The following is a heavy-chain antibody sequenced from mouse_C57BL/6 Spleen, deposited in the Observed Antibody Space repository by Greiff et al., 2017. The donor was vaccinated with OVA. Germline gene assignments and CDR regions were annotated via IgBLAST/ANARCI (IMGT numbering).Heavy chain of an antibody. J-gene: IGHJ1*03. V-gene: IGHV2-2*01. Sequence: VKLQHSGPGLVQPSQSLSITCTVSGFSLTRYGVHWVRQSPGKGLEWLGVIWSGGSTDYNAAFISRLSISKDNSKSQVFFKMNSLQADDTAIYYCAREGYYDYDRWYFDVWGTGTTVTVSS. CDR3: AREGYYDYDRWYFDV. CDR2: IWSGGST. CDR1: GFSLTRYG. D-gene: IGHD2-4*01.